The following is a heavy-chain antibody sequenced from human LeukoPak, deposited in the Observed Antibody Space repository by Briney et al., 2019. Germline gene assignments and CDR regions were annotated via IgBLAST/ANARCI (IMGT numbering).Heavy chain of an antibody. CDR3: ARAARDGMSRYFDY. V-gene: IGHV6-1*01. CDR1: GDSVSSNIAA. J-gene: IGHJ4*02. Sequence: SQTLSLTFAISGDSVSSNIAAWNWIRQSPSRGLEWLGRTYYGSKWYNDYAVSVKSRITINPDTSKNQISLQLNSVTPEDTAVYYCARAARDGMSRYFDYWGQGTLVTVSS. D-gene: IGHD5-24*01. CDR2: TYYGSKWYN.